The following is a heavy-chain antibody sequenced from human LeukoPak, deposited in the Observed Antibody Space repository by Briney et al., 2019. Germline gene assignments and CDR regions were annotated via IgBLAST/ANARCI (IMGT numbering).Heavy chain of an antibody. Sequence: GGSLRLSCGASGFTFSSYSMNWVRQAPGKGLEWVSSISSSSSYIYYADSVKGRFTISRDNAKNSLYLQMNSLRAEDTAVYYCARVQRSSWAPAGYWGQGTLVTVSS. V-gene: IGHV3-21*01. D-gene: IGHD6-13*01. CDR1: GFTFSSYS. CDR2: ISSSSSYI. CDR3: ARVQRSSWAPAGY. J-gene: IGHJ4*02.